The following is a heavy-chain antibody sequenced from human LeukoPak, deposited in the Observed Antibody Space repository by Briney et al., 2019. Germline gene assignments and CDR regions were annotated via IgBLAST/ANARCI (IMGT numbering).Heavy chain of an antibody. CDR3: ARDSSSYYFDY. CDR2: IYTGGTT. V-gene: IGHV3-66*01. Sequence: GGSLRLSCAASGFTVTSNHMNWVRQAPGRGLEWVSIIYTGGTTHYADSLKDRFTISRDDSINTLYLQMNSLRAEDTAVYYCARDSSSYYFDYWGQGTLVTVSS. D-gene: IGHD6-6*01. CDR1: GFTVTSNH. J-gene: IGHJ4*02.